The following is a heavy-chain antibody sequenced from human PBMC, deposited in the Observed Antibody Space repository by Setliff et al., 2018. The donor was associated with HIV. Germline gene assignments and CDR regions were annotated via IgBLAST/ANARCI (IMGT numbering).Heavy chain of an antibody. CDR2: ITYSGSA. Sequence: SETLSLTCTVSGGSISSDDYYWNWIRQPPGKGLEWIGYITYSGSAYYNPSLKSRVTISLDSSKNQFSLIVTSVTAADTAIYYCSRGPPFDRWGRGTLVTVSS. CDR3: SRGPPFDR. J-gene: IGHJ2*01. V-gene: IGHV4-30-4*08. CDR1: GGSISSDDYY.